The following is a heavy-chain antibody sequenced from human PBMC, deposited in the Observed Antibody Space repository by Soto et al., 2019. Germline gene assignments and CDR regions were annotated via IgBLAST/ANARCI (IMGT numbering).Heavy chain of an antibody. J-gene: IGHJ6*04. CDR1: GFTFSGRS. V-gene: IGHV3-74*01. CDR3: ARGWFGPDV. Sequence: EVQLVESGGGLVQPGGSLGLSGEASGFTFSGRSMPWVRQAPGKGLVWVSGIDNAGTDSTYADSVKGRFTSSRDNAKNTLYLQMNSLRVEDTAVYYCARGWFGPDVWGKGTTVTVSS. CDR2: IDNAGTDS. D-gene: IGHD3-10*01.